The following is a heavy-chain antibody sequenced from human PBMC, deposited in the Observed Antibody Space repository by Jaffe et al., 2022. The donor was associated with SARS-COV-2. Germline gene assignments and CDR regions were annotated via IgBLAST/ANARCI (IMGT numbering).Heavy chain of an antibody. V-gene: IGHV4-39*01. CDR3: ARTKSLSQDAFDI. CDR2: IHYSGIT. Sequence: QLQLQESGPGLVKPSETLSLTCTVSGDSISGSNYYWGWIRQPPGKGLEWTGNIHYSGITYYNPSLESRVTVSVDTSKNQFSLRLSSVTAADTAMYYCARTKSLSQDAFDIWGQGTTVTVSS. J-gene: IGHJ3*02. CDR1: GDSISGSNYY.